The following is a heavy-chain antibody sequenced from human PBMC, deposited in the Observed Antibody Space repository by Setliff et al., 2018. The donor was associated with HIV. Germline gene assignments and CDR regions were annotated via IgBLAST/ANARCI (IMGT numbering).Heavy chain of an antibody. V-gene: IGHV4-34*01. CDR1: GGSFPAYY. CDR2: INYNGDT. Sequence: LSLTCAVYGGSFPAYYWNWIRQPPGKGLEWIGEINYNGDTTYNPSLKSRVNMFIDTSKKQFSLRMASVTAADTAVYYCVRQHGDYAFGSWGQGTLVTVSS. CDR3: VRQHGDYAFGS. J-gene: IGHJ5*01. D-gene: IGHD4-17*01.